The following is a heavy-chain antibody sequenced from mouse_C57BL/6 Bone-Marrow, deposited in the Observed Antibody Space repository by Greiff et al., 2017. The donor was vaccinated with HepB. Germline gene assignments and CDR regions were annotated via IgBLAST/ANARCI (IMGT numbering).Heavy chain of an antibody. D-gene: IGHD1-1*01. CDR2: IYPGDGDT. V-gene: IGHV1-80*01. CDR3: ARPYYDGSSYSYFDV. J-gene: IGHJ1*03. CDR1: GYAFSSYW. Sequence: VQLQQSGAELVKPGASVKISCKASGYAFSSYWMNWVKQRPGKGLEWIGQIYPGDGDTNYNGKFKGKATLTADKSSSTAYMQLSSLTSEDSAVYFCARPYYDGSSYSYFDVWGTGTTVTVSS.